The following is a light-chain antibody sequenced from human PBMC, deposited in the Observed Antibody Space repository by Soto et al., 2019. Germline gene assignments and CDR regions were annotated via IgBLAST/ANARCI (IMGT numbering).Light chain of an antibody. V-gene: IGKV1-9*01. CDR1: QGISSY. CDR3: QQRSNWPA. J-gene: IGKJ1*01. Sequence: SHAPQLLSSSVGERVSSTCRASQGISSYIAWYQQKPGKAPKLLIYAASSLESGVPSRFSGSGSGTDFTLTISSLEPEDFAVYYCQQRSNWPASAQRTKVDI. CDR2: AAS.